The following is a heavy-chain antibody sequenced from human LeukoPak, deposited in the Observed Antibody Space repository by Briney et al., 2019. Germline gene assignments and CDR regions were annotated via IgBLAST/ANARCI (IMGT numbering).Heavy chain of an antibody. D-gene: IGHD1-26*01. CDR3: AKRGDSGSCHYYYYGMDV. CDR2: ISGSGGST. J-gene: IGHJ6*02. CDR1: GFTFSSYA. Sequence: GGSLRLSCAASGFTFSSYAMSWVRQAPGKGLEWVSAISGSGGSTYYADSVKGRFTISRDNSKSTLYLQMNSLRAEDTAVYYCAKRGDSGSCHYYYYGMDVWGQGTTVTVSS. V-gene: IGHV3-23*01.